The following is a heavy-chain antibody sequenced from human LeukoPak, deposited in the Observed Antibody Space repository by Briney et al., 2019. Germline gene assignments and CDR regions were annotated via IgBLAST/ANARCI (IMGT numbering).Heavy chain of an antibody. CDR3: VRDRYSSSWFDY. J-gene: IGHJ4*02. D-gene: IGHD6-13*01. CDR1: GFTFSNYW. CDR2: SNSDGSST. V-gene: IGHV3-74*01. Sequence: GGSLRLSCAASGFTFSNYWMDWVRQAPGKGLVWVSRSNSDGSSTTHADSVKGRFTISRDNAKNTLYLQMNSLRAEDTAVYYCVRDRYSSSWFDYWGQGTLVTVSS.